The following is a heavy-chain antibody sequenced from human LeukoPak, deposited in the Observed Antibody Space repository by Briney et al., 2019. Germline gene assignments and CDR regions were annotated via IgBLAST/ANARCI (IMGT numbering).Heavy chain of an antibody. CDR1: GGSISSYY. CDR3: ARGFDYDISYGMDV. J-gene: IGHJ6*02. V-gene: IGHV4-59*01. Sequence: PSETLSLTCTVSGGSISSYYWSWIRQPPGKGLEWIGYIYYSGSTNYNPSLKSRVTISVDTSKNQFSLKLSSVTAADTAVYYCARGFDYDISYGMDVWGQGTTVTVSS. D-gene: IGHD3-9*01. CDR2: IYYSGST.